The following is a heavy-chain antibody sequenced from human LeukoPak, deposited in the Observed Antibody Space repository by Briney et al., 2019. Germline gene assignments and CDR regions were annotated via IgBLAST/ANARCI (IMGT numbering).Heavy chain of an antibody. CDR2: ISGTSTYI. CDR3: ARASYSSGWYFDY. J-gene: IGHJ4*02. V-gene: IGHV3-21*01. CDR1: GFTFRSYS. D-gene: IGHD6-19*01. Sequence: GGSLRLSCAASGFTFRSYSMIWVRQAPGKGLEWVSSISGTSTYIYYADSVTGRSTISRGNAKNSLYLQVNSLRAEDTAVYYCARASYSSGWYFDYWGQGTLVTVSS.